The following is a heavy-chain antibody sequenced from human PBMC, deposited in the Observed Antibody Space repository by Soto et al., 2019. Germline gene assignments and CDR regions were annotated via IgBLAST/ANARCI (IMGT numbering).Heavy chain of an antibody. J-gene: IGHJ6*02. CDR1: GYTFTSYD. Sequence: QVQLVQSGAEVKKPGASVKVSCKASGYTFTSYDINWVRQATGQGLEWMGWMNPNSGNTGYAQKFQGRVTMTRNTXXXXAXXXXSSLRSXDXAVYYCARERTGTTSMDVWGQGTTVTVSS. V-gene: IGHV1-8*01. CDR3: ARERTGTTSMDV. CDR2: MNPNSGNT. D-gene: IGHD1-1*01.